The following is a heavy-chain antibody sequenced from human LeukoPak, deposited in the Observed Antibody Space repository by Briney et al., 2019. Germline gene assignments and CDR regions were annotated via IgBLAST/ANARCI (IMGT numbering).Heavy chain of an antibody. CDR2: VYHSGAT. V-gene: IGHV4-30-2*01. CDR3: ASSHCGGDCFSSVASDF. Sequence: RPSETLSLTRTVSNGSVGSGGYSWSWIRQPPGKGLEWIGYVYHSGATYYNPSLKSRISIPMDRSKNQFSLRLRSVTAADTAVYFCASSHCGGDCFSSVASDFWGHGTMVTVSS. D-gene: IGHD2-21*02. J-gene: IGHJ3*01. CDR1: NGSVGSGGYS.